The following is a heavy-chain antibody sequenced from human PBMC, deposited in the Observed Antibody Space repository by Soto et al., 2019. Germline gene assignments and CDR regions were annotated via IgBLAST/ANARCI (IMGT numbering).Heavy chain of an antibody. V-gene: IGHV1-69*06. D-gene: IGHD6-13*01. CDR2: ITPFIDTT. CDR1: ADTFNTYT. Sequence: QVQLVQSGAEVRKPGSSVKVSCKASADTFNTYTISWVRQAPGQGLEWVGGITPFIDTTNYAPRFQGRVTIIADKSTTTAYLELSSLKSDDTAVYYCARGGFSSSWRFDVWCHGTLVTVSS. J-gene: IGHJ4*01. CDR3: ARGGFSSSWRFDV.